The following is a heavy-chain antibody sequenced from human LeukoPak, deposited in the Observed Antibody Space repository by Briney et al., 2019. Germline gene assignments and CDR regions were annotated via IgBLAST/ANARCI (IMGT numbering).Heavy chain of an antibody. Sequence: PGGSLRLSCAASGFTFSSYSMNWVRQAPGKGLEWVSGISANGATTYYTDSVRGRFTISRDNSKNTVYLQMSSLSAEDTAIYYCAKDQGFSYYYLDYWGQGTLVTVSS. D-gene: IGHD5-18*01. CDR1: GFTFSSYS. CDR3: AKDQGFSYYYLDY. J-gene: IGHJ4*02. V-gene: IGHV3-23*01. CDR2: ISANGATT.